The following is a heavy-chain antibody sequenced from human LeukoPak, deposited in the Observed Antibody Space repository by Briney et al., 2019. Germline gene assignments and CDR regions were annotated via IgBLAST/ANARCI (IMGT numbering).Heavy chain of an antibody. J-gene: IGHJ6*02. CDR1: GGTFSSYA. CDR2: ISPIFGTA. Sequence: ASVKVSCKASGGTFSSYAISWVRQAPGQGLEWMGGISPIFGTANYAQKFQGRVTITADESTSTAYMELSSLRSEDTAVYYCASPRYCSSTSCYNYGMDVWGQGTTVTVSS. CDR3: ASPRYCSSTSCYNYGMDV. V-gene: IGHV1-69*13. D-gene: IGHD2-2*02.